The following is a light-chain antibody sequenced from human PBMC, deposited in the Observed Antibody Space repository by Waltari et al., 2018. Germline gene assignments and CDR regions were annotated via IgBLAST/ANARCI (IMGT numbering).Light chain of an antibody. V-gene: IGKV3-11*01. CDR3: QQRRNWPLY. CDR2: DAS. Sequence: VLTQSPATLSLSPGDRAALSCRASQSIVEAIAWYQQRPGQTPRLRIYDASNRAPGIPARFSGSGSGTDFNLTISSMEPEDFAVYYWQQRRNWPLYFGQGTRLEIK. CDR1: QSIVEA. J-gene: IGKJ5*01.